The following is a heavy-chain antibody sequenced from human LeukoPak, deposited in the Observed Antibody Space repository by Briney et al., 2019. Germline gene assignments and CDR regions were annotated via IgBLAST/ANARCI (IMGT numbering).Heavy chain of an antibody. CDR3: ARGLVGAIPFDY. D-gene: IGHD1-26*01. Sequence: SETLSLTCTVSGGSISSASYYWTWIRQPAGKGLEWIGYIYYSGSTNYNPSLKSRVTISVDTSKNQFSLKLSSVTAADTAVYYCARGLVGAIPFDYWGQGTLVTVSS. CDR2: IYYSGST. CDR1: GGSISSASYY. J-gene: IGHJ4*02. V-gene: IGHV4-61*10.